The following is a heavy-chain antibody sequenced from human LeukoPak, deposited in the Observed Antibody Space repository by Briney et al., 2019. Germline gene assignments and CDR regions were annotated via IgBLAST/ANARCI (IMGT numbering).Heavy chain of an antibody. J-gene: IGHJ6*03. V-gene: IGHV4-4*07. CDR3: ARPPTYYDILTGYYYYYYYMDV. CDR2: ISTSWST. D-gene: IGHD3-9*01. Sequence: PSETLSLTCTVSGGSLSSYYWSCITQPAGKGLEWIGRISTSWSTNHHHSRKSRLTTSVDTSKNHFSLKLSAVTAADTAVYYCARPPTYYDILTGYYYYYYYMDVWGKGTTVTVSS. CDR1: GGSLSSYY.